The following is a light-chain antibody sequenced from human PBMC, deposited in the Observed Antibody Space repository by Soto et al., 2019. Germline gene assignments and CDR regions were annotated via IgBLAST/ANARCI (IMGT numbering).Light chain of an antibody. CDR3: QQYNKWPRT. CDR1: QSVNIH. Sequence: EIVMTQSPATLSVSPGERATVSCRASQSVNIHLAWYQQKPGQAPRLLIHGASARATGIPAKFSGSGSGTEFTLTISSLQSEDFAVYYCQQYNKWPRTFGQGTKVDIK. J-gene: IGKJ1*01. V-gene: IGKV3D-15*01. CDR2: GAS.